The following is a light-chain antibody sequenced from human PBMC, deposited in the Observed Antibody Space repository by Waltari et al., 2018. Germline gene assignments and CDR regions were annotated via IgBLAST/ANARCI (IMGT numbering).Light chain of an antibody. Sequence: SYELTQPSSVSVSPGPTARTTCSGDVLAKKYARWFQQKPGQAPVLVIYKDSERPSGIPERFSGSSSGTTVTLTISGAQVEDEADYYCYSAADNNSEVFGGGTKLTVL. CDR2: KDS. CDR1: VLAKKY. J-gene: IGLJ2*01. CDR3: YSAADNNSEV. V-gene: IGLV3-27*01.